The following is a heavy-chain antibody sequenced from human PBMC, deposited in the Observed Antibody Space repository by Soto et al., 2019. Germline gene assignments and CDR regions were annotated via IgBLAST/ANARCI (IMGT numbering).Heavy chain of an antibody. D-gene: IGHD1-1*01. J-gene: IGHJ2*01. Sequence: QVQLQQWGAGLLKPSETLSLTCAVYGGSFSGYYWSWIRQPPGKGLEWIGEINHSGSTNYNPSLKTRITVSVDTSTNQFPLILRSVTAAETAVYYCARRAGRYGMSSSSILDFDLLGRGTLVTFAS. CDR1: GGSFSGYY. CDR2: INHSGST. V-gene: IGHV4-34*01. CDR3: ARRAGRYGMSSSSILDFDL.